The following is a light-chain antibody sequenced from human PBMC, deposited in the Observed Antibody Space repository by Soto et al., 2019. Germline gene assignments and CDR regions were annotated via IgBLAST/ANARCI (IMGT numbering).Light chain of an antibody. CDR1: QDISSW. CDR2: AAS. J-gene: IGKJ5*01. Sequence: DIKMSQSPSSLSASVGDRVTITCRASQDISSWVAWYQQKPGKAPKLLISAASSLQSGVPRRFSGSGSGTDFTLIIRSLQPEDFTTYFCQQAYSFPITFGQGTRLEN. CDR3: QQAYSFPIT. V-gene: IGKV1-12*01.